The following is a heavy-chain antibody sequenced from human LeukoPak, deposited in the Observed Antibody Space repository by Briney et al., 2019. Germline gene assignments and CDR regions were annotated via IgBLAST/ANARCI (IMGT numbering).Heavy chain of an antibody. D-gene: IGHD3-22*01. J-gene: IGHJ4*02. CDR1: GFTFSIYA. CDR3: AKVDYYDSSGNFDY. V-gene: IGHV3-23*01. CDR2: ISGSGGST. Sequence: PGGSLRLSCAASGFTFSIYAMSWVRQAPGKGLEWVSAISGSGGSTYYADSVKGRFTISRDNSKNTLYLQMNSLRAEDTAVYYCAKVDYYDSSGNFDYWGQGTLVTVSS.